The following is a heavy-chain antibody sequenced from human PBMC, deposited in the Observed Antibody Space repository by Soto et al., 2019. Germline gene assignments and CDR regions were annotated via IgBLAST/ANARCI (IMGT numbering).Heavy chain of an antibody. V-gene: IGHV3-23*01. CDR2: ISGSGGST. Sequence: QSGGSLRLSCAASGFTFSSYAMSWVRQAPGKGLEWVSAISGSGGSTYYADSVKGRFTISRDNSKNTLYLQMNSLRAEDTAVYYCEKDKGVYGSLFDYWGQGTLVTVSS. CDR1: GFTFSSYA. D-gene: IGHD3-10*01. CDR3: EKDKGVYGSLFDY. J-gene: IGHJ4*02.